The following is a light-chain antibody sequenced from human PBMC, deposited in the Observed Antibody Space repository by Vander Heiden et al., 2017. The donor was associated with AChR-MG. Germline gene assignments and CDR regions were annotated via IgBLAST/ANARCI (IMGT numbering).Light chain of an antibody. Sequence: QSALPLPPSAAVSPVQSVTISCTGTISAVGGYNFVSWYQHHPREAPKLLIYEVTKRPSGGPDRIAGSKSGNTASLTVSGLQGEDEADYYCSSDAGTNTLLFGGGTRLTVL. V-gene: IGLV2-8*01. CDR2: EVT. J-gene: IGLJ2*01. CDR3: SSDAGTNTLL. CDR1: ISAVGGYNF.